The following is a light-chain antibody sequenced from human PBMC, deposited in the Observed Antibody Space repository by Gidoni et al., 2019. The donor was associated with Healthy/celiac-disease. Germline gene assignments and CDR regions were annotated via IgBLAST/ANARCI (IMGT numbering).Light chain of an antibody. CDR2: RAS. CDR3: QQYNNWPPLT. V-gene: IGKV3-15*01. CDR1: QSVSSN. J-gene: IGKJ4*01. Sequence: EIVMTQSTATLSVSPGERATLSCRASQSVSSNLAWYQQKPGQAPRLLIYRASTRATGIPARFSGSGSGTEFTLTISSLQSEDFAVYYCQQYNNWPPLTFXGXTKVEIK.